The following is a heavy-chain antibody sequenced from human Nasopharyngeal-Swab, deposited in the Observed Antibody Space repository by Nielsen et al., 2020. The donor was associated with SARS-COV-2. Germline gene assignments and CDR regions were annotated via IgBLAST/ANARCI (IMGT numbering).Heavy chain of an antibody. J-gene: IGHJ3*02. Sequence: LRLSCTVSGGSIGSGDYYWSWIRQPPGKGLEWIGYIYYSGSNYYNPSLKSRVTISVDTSKNQFSLKLSSVTAADTAVYYCAREGAGATGAFEIWGQGTMVTVSS. CDR3: AREGAGATGAFEI. D-gene: IGHD1-26*01. CDR2: IYYSGSN. CDR1: GGSIGSGDYY. V-gene: IGHV4-30-4*01.